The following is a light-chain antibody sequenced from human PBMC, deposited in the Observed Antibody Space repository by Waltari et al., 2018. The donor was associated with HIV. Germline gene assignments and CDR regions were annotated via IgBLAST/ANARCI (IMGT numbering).Light chain of an antibody. J-gene: IGKJ4*01. CDR3: QQYYSSPLVT. CDR2: WAS. Sequence: DMVLTHSPDPRTGPWGGGATINSSSSKSLLDNSNIKNYLAWYQQKSGQPPKLLLYWASTRESGVPARFSGSGSGTNFTLTINSLQAEDVALYHCQQYYSSPLVTFGGGTKV. V-gene: IGKV4-1*01. CDR1: KSLLDNSNIKNY.